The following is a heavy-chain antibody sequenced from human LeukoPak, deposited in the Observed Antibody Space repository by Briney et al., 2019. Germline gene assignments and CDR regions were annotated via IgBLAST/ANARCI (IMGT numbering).Heavy chain of an antibody. CDR3: ARGGKATVVTM. CDR1: GGSINSYY. J-gene: IGHJ4*02. Sequence: PSETLSLTWTVSGGSINSYYWSWIRQPAGKGLEWIGRIYSSGSTNYNPSLKSRVSMSVDTSKNQFSLKLTSVTAADTAVYYCARGGKATVVTMWGQGILVTASS. V-gene: IGHV4-4*07. CDR2: IYSSGST. D-gene: IGHD4-23*01.